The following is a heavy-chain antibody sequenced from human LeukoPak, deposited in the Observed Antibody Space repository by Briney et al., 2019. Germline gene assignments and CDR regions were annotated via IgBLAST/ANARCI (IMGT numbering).Heavy chain of an antibody. CDR3: ARGRGYSYGYEYYFDY. D-gene: IGHD5-18*01. J-gene: IGHJ4*02. Sequence: ASVKVSCKASGYTFTGYYTHWVRQAPGQGLEWMGWIDPNSGGTNYAQKFQGRVTMTRDTSISTAYMELSRLRSDDTAVYYCARGRGYSYGYEYYFDYWGQGTLVTVSS. CDR2: IDPNSGGT. CDR1: GYTFTGYY. V-gene: IGHV1-2*02.